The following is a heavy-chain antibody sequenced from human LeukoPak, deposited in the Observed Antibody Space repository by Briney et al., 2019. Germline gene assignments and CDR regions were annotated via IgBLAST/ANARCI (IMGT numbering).Heavy chain of an antibody. D-gene: IGHD2-2*01. J-gene: IGHJ4*02. CDR3: AKGVVVAPDVTPFDY. V-gene: IGHV3-23*01. CDR1: GLTFNNYA. CDR2: ISGRGASK. Sequence: GGSLRLSCAVSGLTFNNYAMSWVRQAPGKGLEWVSGISGRGASKYYADSVKGRFTISRDNSKNTLYLQMNSLRSEDTAVYYCAKGVVVAPDVTPFDYWGQGTLVTVSS.